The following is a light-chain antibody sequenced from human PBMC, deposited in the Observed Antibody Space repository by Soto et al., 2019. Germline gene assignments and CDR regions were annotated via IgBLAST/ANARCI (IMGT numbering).Light chain of an antibody. J-gene: IGKJ5*01. CDR2: GAS. Sequence: ETVMTQSPATLAVSPGRRATVSCRASQSVSSKLAWYQQKPGQAPRLLIYGASTRATGIPARFSGSGSGTEFTLSISSLQSEDSAVYYCQQRSKCPPTYGQGTRLEIK. V-gene: IGKV3D-15*01. CDR1: QSVSSK. CDR3: QQRSKCPPT.